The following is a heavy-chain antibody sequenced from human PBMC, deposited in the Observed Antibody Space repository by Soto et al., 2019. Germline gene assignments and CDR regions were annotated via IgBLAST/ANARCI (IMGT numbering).Heavy chain of an antibody. V-gene: IGHV1-3*01. CDR2: IDAGKGNT. Sequence: QVQLVQSGAEVKKPGASVKVSCKASGCTFTSYAISWVRQAPGQSLEWMGWIDAGKGNTKYSEKFQGRVTITRDTSATTAYMELSSLTSADTAVYYCSRRTTVVPFDYWGQGTLVTVSS. D-gene: IGHD4-17*01. CDR1: GCTFTSYA. CDR3: SRRTTVVPFDY. J-gene: IGHJ4*02.